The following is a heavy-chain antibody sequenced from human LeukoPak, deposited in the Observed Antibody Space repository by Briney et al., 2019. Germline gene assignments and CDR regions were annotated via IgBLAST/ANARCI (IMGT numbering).Heavy chain of an antibody. J-gene: IGHJ4*02. CDR1: GFTFSSYA. Sequence: GGSLRLSCAASGFTFSSYAMCWVRQVPGKGLEWVSVISGSGDNTYYADSVEGRFTISRDNSKNMLYLQMNSLRAEDTAVYYCAKWKYSNSGIDDYWGQGTLVTVSS. V-gene: IGHV3-23*01. CDR2: ISGSGDNT. D-gene: IGHD6-6*01. CDR3: AKWKYSNSGIDDY.